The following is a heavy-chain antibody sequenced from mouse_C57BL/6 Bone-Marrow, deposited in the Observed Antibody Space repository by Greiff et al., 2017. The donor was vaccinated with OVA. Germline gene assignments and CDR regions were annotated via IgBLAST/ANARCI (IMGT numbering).Heavy chain of an antibody. D-gene: IGHD2-1*01. CDR3: ARSTGIYYGFAD. V-gene: IGHV1-50*01. J-gene: IGHJ3*01. CDR2: IDPSDSYT. Sequence: QVQLQQPGAELVKPGASVKLSCKASGYTFTSYWMQWVKQRPGQGLEWIGEIDPSDSYTNYNQKFKGKATLTVDTSSSTAYMQLSSLTSEDSAVYYCARSTGIYYGFADWGKGTLVTVSA. CDR1: GYTFTSYW.